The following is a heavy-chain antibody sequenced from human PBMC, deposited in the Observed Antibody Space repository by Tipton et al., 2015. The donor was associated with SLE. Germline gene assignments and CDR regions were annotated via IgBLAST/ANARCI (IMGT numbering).Heavy chain of an antibody. CDR3: ARAPQYCTNGVCYFDY. CDR2: INHSGST. J-gene: IGHJ4*02. V-gene: IGHV4-34*01. D-gene: IGHD2-8*01. Sequence: TLSLTCAVYGGSFSGYYWSWIRQPPGKGLEWIGEINHSGSTNYNPSLKSRVTISVDTSKNQFSLKLSSVTAADTAVYYCARAPQYCTNGVCYFDYWGQGTLVTVSS. CDR1: GGSFSGYY.